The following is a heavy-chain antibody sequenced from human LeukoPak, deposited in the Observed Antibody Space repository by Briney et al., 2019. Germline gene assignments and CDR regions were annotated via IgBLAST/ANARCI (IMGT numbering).Heavy chain of an antibody. Sequence: PSETLSLTCAVSGGSFIGSHWNWIRQPPGKGLEWIGEINHSGNTNYNPSLKSRVTISVDTSKNQFSLKLRSVTAADTAVYYCARDPTTVVTLPYYFDDWGRGTLVTVSS. CDR3: ARDPTTVVTLPYYFDD. V-gene: IGHV4-34*01. CDR2: INHSGNT. D-gene: IGHD4-23*01. J-gene: IGHJ4*02. CDR1: GGSFIGSH.